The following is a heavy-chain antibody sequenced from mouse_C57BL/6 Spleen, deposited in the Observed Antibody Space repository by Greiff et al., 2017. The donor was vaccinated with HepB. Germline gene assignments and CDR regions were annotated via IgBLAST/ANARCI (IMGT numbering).Heavy chain of an antibody. Sequence: EVKLMESGGGLVQPGGSMKLSCVASGFTFSNYWMNWVRQSPEKGLEWVAQIRLKSDNYATHYAESVKGRFTISRDDSKSSVYLQMNNLRAEDTGIYYCTTPNWHYFDYWGQGTTITVSS. CDR1: GFTFSNYW. D-gene: IGHD4-1*01. J-gene: IGHJ2*01. V-gene: IGHV6-3*01. CDR2: IRLKSDNYAT. CDR3: TTPNWHYFDY.